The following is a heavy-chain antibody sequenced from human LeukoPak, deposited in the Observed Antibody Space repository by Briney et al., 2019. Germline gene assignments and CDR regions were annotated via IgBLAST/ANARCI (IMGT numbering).Heavy chain of an antibody. CDR1: GGSISSEY. CDR3: ARRFWIGSWTFDY. D-gene: IGHD3-3*01. V-gene: IGHV4-4*07. CDR2: IYITGST. Sequence: SETLSLTCPVSGGSISSEYWSWIRQPAGKTLEWIGRIYITGSTHYNPSLNSRVTMSVDTSKNQFSLKLSSVTAADTAVYYCARRFWIGSWTFDYWGQGTLVTVSS. J-gene: IGHJ4*02.